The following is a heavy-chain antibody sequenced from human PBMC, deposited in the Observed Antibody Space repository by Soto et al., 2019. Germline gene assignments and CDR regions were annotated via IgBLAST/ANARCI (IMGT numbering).Heavy chain of an antibody. D-gene: IGHD2-2*01. V-gene: IGHV3-23*01. CDR3: AKGQGYCSSTSCRPRYFDY. J-gene: IGHJ4*02. Sequence: GGSLRLSCAASGFTFSSYAMSWVRQAPGKGLEWVSAISGSGGSTYYADSVKGRFTISRDNSKNTLYLQMNSLRAEDTAVYYCAKGQGYCSSTSCRPRYFDYWGQGTLVTAPQ. CDR1: GFTFSSYA. CDR2: ISGSGGST.